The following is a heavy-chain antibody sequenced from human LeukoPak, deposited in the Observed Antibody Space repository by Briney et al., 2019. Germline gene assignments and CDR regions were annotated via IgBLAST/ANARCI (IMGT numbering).Heavy chain of an antibody. Sequence: GGSLGLSCAASGFTFSAHWMSWVRQAPGKGLEWVANIQEDGNAKNYVASVEGRFTISRDNAKNSLYLQMNSLRAEDTAMYYCARATYGEQLLFESWGQGTLVTVSS. CDR1: GFTFSAHW. D-gene: IGHD6-6*01. J-gene: IGHJ4*02. CDR2: IQEDGNAK. CDR3: ARATYGEQLLFES. V-gene: IGHV3-7*01.